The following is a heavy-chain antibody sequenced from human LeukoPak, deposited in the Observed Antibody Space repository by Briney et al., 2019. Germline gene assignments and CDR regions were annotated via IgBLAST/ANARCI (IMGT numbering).Heavy chain of an antibody. CDR1: GFTFSRYG. CDR3: AKHPSGYYYDLFDH. J-gene: IGHJ4*02. V-gene: IGHV3-23*01. CDR2: IGGGGGST. Sequence: GGSLRLSCAASGFTFSRYGMSWVRQAPGKGLEWVSSIGGGGGSTYYADSVKGRFTISRDNSKNTLDLHMNNLRVEDTAVYYCAKHPSGYYYDLFDHWGQGTLVTVSS. D-gene: IGHD3-22*01.